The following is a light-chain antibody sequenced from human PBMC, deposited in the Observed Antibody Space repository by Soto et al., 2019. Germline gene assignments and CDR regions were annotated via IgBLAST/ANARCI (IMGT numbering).Light chain of an antibody. CDR1: QSINRW. V-gene: IGKV1-5*01. Sequence: DIQMTQSPPTLSASVGDRVTITCRAGQSINRWLAWYQQKPGKAHKRVIYAAYSLDSEVQLRFSGSGSGTEFALTIRSLQPEDFATYYCLQHNTYPWTFGQGTKVDI. CDR3: LQHNTYPWT. CDR2: AAY. J-gene: IGKJ1*01.